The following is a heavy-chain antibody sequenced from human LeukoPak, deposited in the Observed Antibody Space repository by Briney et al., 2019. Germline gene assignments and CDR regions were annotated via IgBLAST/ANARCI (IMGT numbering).Heavy chain of an antibody. V-gene: IGHV1-2*02. CDR3: ARGGRSSWYPLVGAFDI. J-gene: IGHJ3*02. Sequence: GASVKVSCKASGYTFTGYYMHWVRQAPGQGLEWMGWINPNSGGTNYAQKFQGRVTMTRDTSISTAYMELSRLRSDDTAVYYCARGGRSSWYPLVGAFDIWGQGTMVTVSS. D-gene: IGHD6-13*01. CDR2: INPNSGGT. CDR1: GYTFTGYY.